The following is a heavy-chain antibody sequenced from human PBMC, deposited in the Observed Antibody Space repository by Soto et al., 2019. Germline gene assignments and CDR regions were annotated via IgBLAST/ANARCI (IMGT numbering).Heavy chain of an antibody. CDR1: GSIFTAYS. CDR3: AREENCRGGTCYSEYFHH. J-gene: IGHJ1*01. V-gene: IGHV1-46*01. CDR2: VNPSGGSA. D-gene: IGHD2-15*01. Sequence: QVQLVQSGAEVKKPGASVKVSCKTSGSIFTAYSMHWVRQAPGQGLEWMGVVNPSGGSAHYAQSFEDRFTLTRDTSTSKFYMEVSSQISEDTAVYYCAREENCRGGTCYSEYFHHWGQGTLVTDSS.